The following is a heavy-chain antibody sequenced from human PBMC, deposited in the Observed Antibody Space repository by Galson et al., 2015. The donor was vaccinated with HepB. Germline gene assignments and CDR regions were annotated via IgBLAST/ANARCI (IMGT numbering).Heavy chain of an antibody. Sequence: SLRLSCAASGFTFSSYAMSWVRQAPGKGLEWVSAISGSGGSTYYADSVKGRFTISRDNSKNTLYLQMNSLRAEDTAVYYCAKDPAALSHEPGIAVAGQDWYYYYMDVWGKGTTVTVSS. CDR2: ISGSGGST. CDR1: GFTFSSYA. J-gene: IGHJ6*03. D-gene: IGHD6-19*01. CDR3: AKDPAALSHEPGIAVAGQDWYYYYMDV. V-gene: IGHV3-23*01.